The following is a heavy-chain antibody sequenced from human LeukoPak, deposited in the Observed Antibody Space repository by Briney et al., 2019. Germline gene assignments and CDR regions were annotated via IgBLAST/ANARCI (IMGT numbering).Heavy chain of an antibody. CDR3: ARSSSFDY. V-gene: IGHV1-18*04. J-gene: IGHJ4*02. Sequence: EASVKVSCKASGYTFTGYYMHWVRQAPGQGLEWMGWISAYNGNTNYAQKLQGRVTMTTDTSTSTAYMELRSLRSDDTAVYYCARSSSFDYWGQGTLVTVSS. CDR1: GYTFTGYY. CDR2: ISAYNGNT.